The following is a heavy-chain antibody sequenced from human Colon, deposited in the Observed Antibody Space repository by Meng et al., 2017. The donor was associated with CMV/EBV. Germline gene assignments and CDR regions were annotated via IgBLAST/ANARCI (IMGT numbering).Heavy chain of an antibody. CDR3: AKVRRRGIDH. D-gene: IGHD3-16*01. Sequence: GESLKISCAASGFTFSSYAMHWVRQAPGKGLEWVAVISYDGSNKYYADSVKGRFTISRDNSNNTLYVQMNSLRAEDTAVYYCAKVRRRGIDHWGQGTLVTVS. CDR2: ISYDGSNK. CDR1: GFTFSSYA. V-gene: IGHV3-30*04. J-gene: IGHJ4*02.